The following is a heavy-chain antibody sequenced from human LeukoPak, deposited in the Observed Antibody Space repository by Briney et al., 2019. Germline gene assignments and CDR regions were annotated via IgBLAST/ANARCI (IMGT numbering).Heavy chain of an antibody. V-gene: IGHV3-23*01. CDR1: GFIFSNYA. J-gene: IGHJ3*02. D-gene: IGHD6-19*01. CDR2: IRGSGDTT. CDR3: ARGGFGSDPWDPFDM. Sequence: GGSLRLSCAASGFIFSNYAMNWVRQAPGKGLEWVSGIRGSGDTTYYADSVKGRFTISRDNSKNTLYLQINSLRVEDTAVYYCARGGFGSDPWDPFDMWGRGTVVTVSS.